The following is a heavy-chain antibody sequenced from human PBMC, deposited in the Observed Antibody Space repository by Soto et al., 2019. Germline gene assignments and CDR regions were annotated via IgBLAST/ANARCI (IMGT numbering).Heavy chain of an antibody. CDR2: IYYSGTT. D-gene: IGHD3-22*01. Sequence: QVQLQESGPGLVKSSQTLYLTCTVSGGSIRSGGYRWSWIRQHPGKGLEWIGFIYYSGTTKYNPSLKSRLSISMDKSNSQFSLELSSVTAADTAVYYCARGDYYDSSGYEFWGQGILVNVSS. J-gene: IGHJ4*02. CDR1: GGSIRSGGYR. CDR3: ARGDYYDSSGYEF. V-gene: IGHV4-31*03.